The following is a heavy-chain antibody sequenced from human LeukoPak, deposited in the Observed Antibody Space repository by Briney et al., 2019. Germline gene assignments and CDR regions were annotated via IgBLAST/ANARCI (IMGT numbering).Heavy chain of an antibody. Sequence: PSETLSLTCAVYGGSFSGYYWSWLRQPPGKGLEWIGEINHSGSTNYNPSLKSRVTISVDTSKNQFSLKLSSVTAADTAVYYCARGSATAAGTVEYFQHWGQGTLVTVSS. CDR2: INHSGST. CDR1: GGSFSGYY. V-gene: IGHV4-34*01. J-gene: IGHJ1*01. D-gene: IGHD6-13*01. CDR3: ARGSATAAGTVEYFQH.